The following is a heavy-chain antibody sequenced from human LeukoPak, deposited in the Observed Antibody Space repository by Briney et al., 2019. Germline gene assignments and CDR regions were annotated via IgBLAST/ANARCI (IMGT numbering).Heavy chain of an antibody. CDR1: GFTFDDFA. V-gene: IGHV3-9*01. Sequence: PGGSLRLSCAASGFTFDDFAMHWVRQPPGEGLEWVSGINWNGDYKVYADSVEGRFTISRDNTENSLYLQMNSLRAEDAAVYYCAKAPVTTCSGAYCYPFDYWGQGTLVTVSS. CDR3: AKAPVTTCSGAYCYPFDY. CDR2: INWNGDYK. J-gene: IGHJ4*02. D-gene: IGHD2-15*01.